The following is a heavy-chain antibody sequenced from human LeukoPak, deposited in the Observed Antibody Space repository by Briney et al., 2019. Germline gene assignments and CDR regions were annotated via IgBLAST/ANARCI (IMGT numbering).Heavy chain of an antibody. V-gene: IGHV4-39*07. CDR2: IYYSGST. CDR3: ARYGSGSPYYFDY. D-gene: IGHD3-10*01. J-gene: IGHJ4*02. Sequence: SETLSLACTVSGGSISSSSYYWGWIRQPPGKGLEWIGSIYYSGSTYYNPSLKSRVTISVDTSKNQFSLKLSSVTAADTAMYYCARYGSGSPYYFDYWGQGALVTVSS. CDR1: GGSISSSSYY.